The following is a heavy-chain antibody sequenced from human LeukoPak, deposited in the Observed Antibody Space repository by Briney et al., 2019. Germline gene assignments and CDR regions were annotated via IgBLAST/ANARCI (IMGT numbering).Heavy chain of an antibody. CDR2: MYISGSS. CDR3: ARDTYTPMVHAVYEYYYFDY. D-gene: IGHD3-10*01. CDR1: GDSISSYY. V-gene: IGHV4-4*07. J-gene: IGHJ4*02. Sequence: SETLSLTCTVSGDSISSYYWSWIRQPAGKGLEWIGRMYISGSSNYNPSLKSRVTMSVDTSKNQFSLKLTYVTAADTAVYYCARDTYTPMVHAVYEYYYFDYWGQGTLVTVSS.